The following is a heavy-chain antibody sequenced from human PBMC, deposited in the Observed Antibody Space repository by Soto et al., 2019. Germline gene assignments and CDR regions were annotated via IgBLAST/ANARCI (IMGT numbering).Heavy chain of an antibody. J-gene: IGHJ4*02. CDR2: ISDSGGYI. CDR3: AREGGPGFGELLV. V-gene: IGHV3-21*01. Sequence: GGSLRLSCAASGFTFSSYSMDWVRQAPGKGLEWVSSISDSGGYIYYADSVEGRFTISRANAKNSLFLQMDSLRVEDTAVYYCAREGGPGFGELLVWGQGALVTVSS. CDR1: GFTFSSYS. D-gene: IGHD3-10*01.